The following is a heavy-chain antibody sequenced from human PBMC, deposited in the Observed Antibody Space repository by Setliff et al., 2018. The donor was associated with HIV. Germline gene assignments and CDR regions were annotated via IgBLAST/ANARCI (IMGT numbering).Heavy chain of an antibody. CDR2: IYSGGIT. D-gene: IGHD4-17*01. Sequence: SETLSLTCTVFGGSMNNYYWNCIRQPAGKRLEWIGRIYSGGITTYNPSLKSRVTISIDTSKNQFSLKLHSVTAADTAVYYCARDPPGYGDSNDYWGQGMLVTVSS. CDR3: ARDPPGYGDSNDY. V-gene: IGHV4-4*07. CDR1: GGSMNNYY. J-gene: IGHJ4*02.